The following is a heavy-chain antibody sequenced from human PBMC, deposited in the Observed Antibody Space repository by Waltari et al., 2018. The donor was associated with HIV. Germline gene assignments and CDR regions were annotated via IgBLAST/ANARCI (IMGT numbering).Heavy chain of an antibody. D-gene: IGHD3-10*01. CDR3: VRDDPGYGPIDY. V-gene: IGHV3-21*04. Sequence: DVYLVESGGGVVKIGGSIRLTCEASGFDLRHYSMNWVRESPVRGLGWVTSIGRVKNEKHYLGSVRGRFVISRDNAESSVYLQMESLREEDTATYFCVRDDPGYGPIDYWGQGTRVTV. CDR1: GFDLRHYS. J-gene: IGHJ4*02. CDR2: IGRVKNEK.